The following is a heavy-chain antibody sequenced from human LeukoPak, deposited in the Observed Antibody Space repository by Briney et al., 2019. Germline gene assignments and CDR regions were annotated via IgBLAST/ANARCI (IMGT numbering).Heavy chain of an antibody. Sequence: GASVKVSCKVSGYTFSSYGMSWVRQAPGQGLEWLGYISAYNGNTNYAQKVQGRITMTTDTSTSTAYMEMRSLRSDDTAVYYCARECSSSSCYGIHWGQGTLVTVSS. CDR1: GYTFSSYG. CDR2: ISAYNGNT. D-gene: IGHD2-2*01. J-gene: IGHJ4*02. V-gene: IGHV1-18*01. CDR3: ARECSSSSCYGIH.